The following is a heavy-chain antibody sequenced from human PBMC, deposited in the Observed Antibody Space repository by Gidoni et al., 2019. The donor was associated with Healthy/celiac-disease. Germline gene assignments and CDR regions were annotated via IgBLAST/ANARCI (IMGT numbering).Heavy chain of an antibody. Sequence: GGSLRLSCAASGFTFSSYSMNWVRQAPGKGLEWVSYISSSSSTIYYADSVKGRFTISRDNAKNSLYLQMNSLRAEDTAVYYCARDRGLGASSGEDYWGQGTLVTVSS. V-gene: IGHV3-48*01. D-gene: IGHD1-26*01. CDR3: ARDRGLGASSGEDY. CDR1: GFTFSSYS. J-gene: IGHJ4*02. CDR2: ISSSSSTI.